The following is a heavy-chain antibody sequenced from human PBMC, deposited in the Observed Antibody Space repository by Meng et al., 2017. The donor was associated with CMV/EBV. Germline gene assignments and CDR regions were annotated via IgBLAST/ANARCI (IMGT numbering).Heavy chain of an antibody. CDR1: GFTFSSYS. V-gene: IGHV3-21*01. J-gene: IGHJ4*02. D-gene: IGHD6-13*01. CDR3: QLVRQAMDY. Sequence: GGSLRLSCAASGFTFSSYSMNWVRQAPGKGLEWVSSISSSSSYISYADSVKGRFTISRDNAKNSLYPQMNSLRAEETAVYYCQLVRQAMDYWGQGTLVTVSS. CDR2: ISSSSSYI.